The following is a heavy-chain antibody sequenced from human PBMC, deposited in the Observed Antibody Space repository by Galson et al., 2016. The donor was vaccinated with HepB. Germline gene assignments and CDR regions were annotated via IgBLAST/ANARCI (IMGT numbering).Heavy chain of an antibody. CDR2: VNHNGYNT. CDR1: GFTFRSYA. CDR3: ASGDSASFWQYYFDH. D-gene: IGHD1-26*01. J-gene: IGHJ4*02. Sequence: SLRLSGAASGFTFRSYAMNWVRQSPGKGLEWVSSVNHNGYNTYYADSVKGRFTISRDNSKNTLSLQMNSLRAEDTAIYYCASGDSASFWQYYFDHWGQGTVVTVSS. V-gene: IGHV3-23*01.